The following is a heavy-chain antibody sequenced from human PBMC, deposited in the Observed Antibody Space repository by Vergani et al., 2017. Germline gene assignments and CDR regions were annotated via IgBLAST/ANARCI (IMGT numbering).Heavy chain of an antibody. V-gene: IGHV5-10-1*03. CDR3: ASSGDLDAFDI. CDR1: GYRFPSYW. D-gene: IGHD4-17*01. Sequence: EVQLVQSGAEVKKPGESLRLSCQGSGYRFPSYWLSWVRQMPGKGLAWMGRIDPSDSYTNYSPSFQGHVTISADKSISTAYLQWSSLKASDTAMYYCASSGDLDAFDIWGQGTMVTVSS. CDR2: IDPSDSYT. J-gene: IGHJ3*02.